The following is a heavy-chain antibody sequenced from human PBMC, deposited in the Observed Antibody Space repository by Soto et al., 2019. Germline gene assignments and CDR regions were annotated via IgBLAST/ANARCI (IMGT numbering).Heavy chain of an antibody. CDR1: GGTFSSYA. J-gene: IGHJ6*02. CDR3: ARDQRYNWNYARYYYCGMDV. Sequence: SVKVSCKASGGTFSSYAISWVRQAPGQGLEWMGGIIPIFGTANYAQKFQGRVTITADESTSTAYMELSSLRSEDTAVYYCARDQRYNWNYARYYYCGMDVWGQGTTVTVSS. CDR2: IIPIFGTA. D-gene: IGHD1-7*01. V-gene: IGHV1-69*13.